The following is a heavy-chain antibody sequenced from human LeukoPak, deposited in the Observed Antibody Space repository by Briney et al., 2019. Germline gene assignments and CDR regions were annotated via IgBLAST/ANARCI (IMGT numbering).Heavy chain of an antibody. Sequence: GGSLRLSCAASGFTFSSYGMHWVCQAPGKGLEWVAVIWYGGSNKYYADSVKGRFTISRDNSKNTLYLQMNSLRAEDTAVYYCAKESLAFRGLFDYWGQGTLVTVSS. J-gene: IGHJ4*02. CDR3: AKESLAFRGLFDY. CDR1: GFTFSSYG. CDR2: IWYGGSNK. V-gene: IGHV3-30*02.